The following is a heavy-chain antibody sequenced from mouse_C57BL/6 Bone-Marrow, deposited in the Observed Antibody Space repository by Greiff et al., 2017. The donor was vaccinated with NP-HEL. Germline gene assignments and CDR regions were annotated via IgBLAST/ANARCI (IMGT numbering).Heavy chain of an antibody. CDR3: ARRVGSSYGYAMDY. V-gene: IGHV1-26*01. CDR2: INPNNGGT. CDR1: GYTFTDYY. J-gene: IGHJ4*01. Sequence: EVKLQQSGPELVKPGASVKISCKASGYTFTDYYMNWVKQSHGKSLEWIGDINPNNGGTSYNQKFKGKATLTVDKSSSTAYMELRSLTSEDSAVYYCARRVGSSYGYAMDYWGQGTSVTVSS. D-gene: IGHD1-1*01.